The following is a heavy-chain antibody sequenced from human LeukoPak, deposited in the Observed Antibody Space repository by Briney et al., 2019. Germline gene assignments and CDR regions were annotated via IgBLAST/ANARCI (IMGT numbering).Heavy chain of an antibody. CDR3: ARVTYTKQQPELWGVVGEFDY. Sequence: ASVKVSCKASGGTFSSYAISWVRQAPGQGLEWMGGIIPIFGTANYAQKFQGRVTITADESTSTAYMELSSLRSEDTAVYYRARVTYTKQQPELWGVVGEFDYWGQGTLVTVSS. CDR1: GGTFSSYA. V-gene: IGHV1-69*13. CDR2: IIPIFGTA. D-gene: IGHD6-13*01. J-gene: IGHJ4*02.